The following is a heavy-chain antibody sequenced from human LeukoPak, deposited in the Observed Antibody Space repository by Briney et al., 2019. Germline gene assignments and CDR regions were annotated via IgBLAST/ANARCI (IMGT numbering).Heavy chain of an antibody. CDR1: GCTFTSYA. CDR3: ARDGIAVAGTFDY. V-gene: IGHV1-3*01. J-gene: IGHJ4*02. CDR2: INAGNGNT. Sequence: ASVKVSCKASGCTFTSYAMHWVRQAPGQRLEWMGWINAGNGNTKYSQKFQGRVTITRDTSASTAYMELSSLRSEDTAVYYCARDGIAVAGTFDYWGQGTLVTVSS. D-gene: IGHD6-19*01.